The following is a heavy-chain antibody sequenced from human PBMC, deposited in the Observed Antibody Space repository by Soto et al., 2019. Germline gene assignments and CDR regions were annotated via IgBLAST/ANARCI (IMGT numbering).Heavy chain of an antibody. D-gene: IGHD2-21*01. CDR1: GGSISSYY. Sequence: QVQLQESGPGLVKPSETLSLTCTVSGGSISSYYWSWIRQPPGKGLEWIGYIYYSGSTNYNPSLKSRVTISVDTSTTQFSMQLSSVTAADTAVYYCARSDLGPIADWYFDLWGRGTLVTVSS. CDR2: IYYSGST. CDR3: ARSDLGPIADWYFDL. J-gene: IGHJ2*01. V-gene: IGHV4-59*01.